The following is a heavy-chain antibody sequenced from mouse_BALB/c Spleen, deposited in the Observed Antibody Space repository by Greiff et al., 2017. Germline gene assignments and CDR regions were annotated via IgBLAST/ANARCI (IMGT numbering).Heavy chain of an antibody. Sequence: QVQLQQSGPGLVAPSQSLSITCTVSGFSLTSYGVHWVRQPPGKGLEWLGVIWAGGSTNYNSALMSRLSISKDNSKSQVFLKMNSLQTDDTAMYYCAREGYYGSSPYYFDYWGQGTTLTVSS. CDR1: GFSLTSYG. J-gene: IGHJ2*01. CDR3: AREGYYGSSPYYFDY. V-gene: IGHV2-9*02. D-gene: IGHD1-1*01. CDR2: IWAGGST.